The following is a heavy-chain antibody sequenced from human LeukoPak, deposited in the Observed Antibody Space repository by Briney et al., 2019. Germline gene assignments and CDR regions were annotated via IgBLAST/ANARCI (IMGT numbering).Heavy chain of an antibody. CDR1: GFTFSSDA. V-gene: IGHV3-23*01. CDR2: ISGNVGTT. CDR3: AKTQSREYFQH. J-gene: IGHJ1*01. Sequence: GGSLRLSCVASGFTFSSDAMSWVRQAPGKGLDWVSTISGNVGTTYYADSVKGRFTISRDNSKNTLYLQMNSLRAEDTAVYFCAKTQSREYFQHWGQGTLVTVSS.